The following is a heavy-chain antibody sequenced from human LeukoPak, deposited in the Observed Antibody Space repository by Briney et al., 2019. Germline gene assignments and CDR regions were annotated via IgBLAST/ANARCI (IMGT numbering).Heavy chain of an antibody. J-gene: IGHJ4*02. CDR3: AKYGRALDY. CDR2: ISGSGGST. CDR1: GFTVSSNY. D-gene: IGHD3-10*01. V-gene: IGHV3-23*01. Sequence: GGSLRLSCAASGFTVSSNYMSWVRQAPGKGLEWVSAISGSGGSTYYADSVKGRFTISRDNSKNTLYLQMNSLRAEDTAVYYCAKYGRALDYWGQGTLVTVSS.